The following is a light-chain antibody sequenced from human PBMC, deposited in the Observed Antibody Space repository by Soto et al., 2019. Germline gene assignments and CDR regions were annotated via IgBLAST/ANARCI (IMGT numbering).Light chain of an antibody. Sequence: EIVMTQSPATLSVSPGEKATLSCRVSQIVTSYLAWYQQTPGQAPRLLIQGASARATDVAARLSGSGSGTEFTLTISSLQSEDVAVDYCQQYSNWAWTFGQGTKVE. CDR3: QQYSNWAWT. CDR2: GAS. V-gene: IGKV3-15*01. CDR1: QIVTSY. J-gene: IGKJ1*01.